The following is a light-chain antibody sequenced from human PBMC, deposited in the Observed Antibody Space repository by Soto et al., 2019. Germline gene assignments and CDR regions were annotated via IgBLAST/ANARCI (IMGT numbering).Light chain of an antibody. CDR2: EVT. J-gene: IGLJ3*02. CDR1: SRDIGAYNS. Sequence: QSALTQPASVSGSPGQWITISCTGTSRDIGAYNSVSWFQQHPGKVPKVLIYEVTNRPSGVSDRFSGSKSGNTASLTISGLQAEDEADYYCSSYTSTGTWVFGGGTKLPS. V-gene: IGLV2-14*01. CDR3: SSYTSTGTWV.